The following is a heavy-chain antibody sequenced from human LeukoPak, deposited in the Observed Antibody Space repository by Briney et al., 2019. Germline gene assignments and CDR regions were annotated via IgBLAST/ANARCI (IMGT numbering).Heavy chain of an antibody. J-gene: IGHJ4*02. D-gene: IGHD5-12*01. V-gene: IGHV3-43*01. Sequence: GGSLRLSCAASGFTFDDYTMHWVRHAPGKGLEWVSLLNWDGDSTYYAESVKGRFTISRDKSKNCLYLQMRGVRREETELYYCAKESYARAMDSRDRYNSGYDSWGQGTLVTVSS. CDR3: AKESYARAMDSRDRYNSGYDS. CDR2: LNWDGDST. CDR1: GFTFDDYT.